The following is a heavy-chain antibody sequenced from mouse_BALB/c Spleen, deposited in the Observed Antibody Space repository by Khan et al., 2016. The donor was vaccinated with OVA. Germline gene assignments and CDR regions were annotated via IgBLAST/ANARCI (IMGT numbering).Heavy chain of an antibody. CDR2: ISDSGNT. J-gene: IGHJ2*01. CDR3: ARGYGGDFDY. V-gene: IGHV3-2*02. D-gene: IGHD1-1*02. Sequence: EVQLQESGPGLVKPSQSLSLTCAVTGYSITSDYAWYWLRQFPGNQLEWMGFISDSGNTNYNPSLKSRFSITRDTSKNQFFLQLNSVTTEDTATYYCARGYGGDFDYWGQGTTLTVSS. CDR1: GYSITSDYA.